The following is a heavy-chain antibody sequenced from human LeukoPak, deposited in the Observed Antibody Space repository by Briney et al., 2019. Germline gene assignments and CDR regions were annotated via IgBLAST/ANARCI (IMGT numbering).Heavy chain of an antibody. J-gene: IGHJ4*02. CDR2: ISPTNGGT. Sequence: ASVKVSCKTSGYTFTDYFMHWVRQAPGQGLEWMGWISPTNGGTNYAQKFQGRVTVTRVTSMTTAYMALSSLMSDDTAVYYCAREICGGGRCHQAFDYWGQGSLLTVSS. CDR3: AREICGGGRCHQAFDY. V-gene: IGHV1-2*02. D-gene: IGHD2-15*01. CDR1: GYTFTDYF.